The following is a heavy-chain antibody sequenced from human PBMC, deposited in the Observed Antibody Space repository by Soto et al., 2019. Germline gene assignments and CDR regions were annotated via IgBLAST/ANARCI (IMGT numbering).Heavy chain of an antibody. CDR1: GFTFSSYW. V-gene: IGHV3-7*03. CDR2: INRDGNEK. CDR3: ARAPDGSGSYYYFDG. Sequence: GESLRLSCAASGFTFSSYWMSWVRQAPGKGLQWVANINRDGNEKYYVDSLKGRFTISRDNAENSLYLQMNTLRAEDTAVYYCARAPDGSGSYYYFDGWGQGTLVTVSS. J-gene: IGHJ4*02. D-gene: IGHD3-22*01.